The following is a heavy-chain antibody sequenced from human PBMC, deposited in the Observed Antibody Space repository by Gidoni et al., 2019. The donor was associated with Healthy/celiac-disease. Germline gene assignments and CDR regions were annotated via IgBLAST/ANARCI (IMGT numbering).Heavy chain of an antibody. CDR2: IYSGGST. D-gene: IGHD6-19*01. CDR1: GFTVSSNY. J-gene: IGHJ4*02. CDR3: ARVTGAVAADY. Sequence: EVQLVESGGGLVQPGGSLRLYCAASGFTVSSNYMGWVRQVPGKGLEWVSVIYSGGSTYYADSVKGRFTISRDDSKNTRYLQMNSLRAEGTAVYYWARVTGAVAADYWGQGTLVTVSS. V-gene: IGHV3-66*01.